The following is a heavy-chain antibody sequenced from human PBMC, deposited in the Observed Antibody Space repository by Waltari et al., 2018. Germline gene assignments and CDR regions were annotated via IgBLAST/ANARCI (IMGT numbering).Heavy chain of an antibody. D-gene: IGHD2-15*01. CDR1: GDSVTSPNW. CDR3: ARDRGRGLYLDV. J-gene: IGHJ4*02. Sequence: QLQESGPGLVKPSGTLSLRCAVSGDSVTSPNWWSWVRQSPQRGLEWIGQVLSTGKTNYSPSFASRVTMSLDASNNQFSLKVTSATAADTAVYYCARDRGRGLYLDVWGPGTLVTVSP. CDR2: VLSTGKT. V-gene: IGHV4-4*02.